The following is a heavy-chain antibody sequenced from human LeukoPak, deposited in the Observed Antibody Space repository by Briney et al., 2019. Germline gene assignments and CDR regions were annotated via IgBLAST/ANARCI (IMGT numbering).Heavy chain of an antibody. CDR2: ITWNGGIT. V-gene: IGHV3-20*04. CDR1: GFPFDNYG. J-gene: IGHJ4*02. Sequence: GGSLRLSCAASGFPFDNYGMAWVRQAPGKGLEWVSGITWNGGITAYADSVKGRFTISRDSSKDSLYLQMNSLRTEDSALYYCAKDYYWGQGTLVTVSS. CDR3: AKDYY.